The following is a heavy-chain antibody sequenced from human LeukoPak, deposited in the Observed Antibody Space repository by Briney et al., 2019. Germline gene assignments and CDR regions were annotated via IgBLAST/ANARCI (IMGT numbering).Heavy chain of an antibody. V-gene: IGHV4-59*08. CDR1: GGSISSYY. D-gene: IGHD6-13*01. CDR2: IYYTGST. J-gene: IGHJ4*02. CDR3: AREKAAAGLRTFDY. Sequence: SETLSLTCTVSGGSISSYYWSWIRQPPGKGLEWIGNIYYTGSTNYNPSLKSRVTISVDTSKTQFFLKLSSVTAADTAAYYCAREKAAAGLRTFDYWGQGTLVTVSS.